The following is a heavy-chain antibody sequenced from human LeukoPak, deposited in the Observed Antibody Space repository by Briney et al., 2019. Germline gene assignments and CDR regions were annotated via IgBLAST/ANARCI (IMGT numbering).Heavy chain of an antibody. Sequence: GGSLRLSCAASGFTVSSNYMSWVRQAPGKGLEWVSVIYSGGSTYYADSVKGRFTISRDNSKNTLYLQMNSLRAEDTAVYYCAKDLGYYYDSSGYYYFDYWGQGALVTVSS. J-gene: IGHJ4*02. CDR2: IYSGGST. D-gene: IGHD3-22*01. CDR3: AKDLGYYYDSSGYYYFDY. V-gene: IGHV3-53*01. CDR1: GFTVSSNY.